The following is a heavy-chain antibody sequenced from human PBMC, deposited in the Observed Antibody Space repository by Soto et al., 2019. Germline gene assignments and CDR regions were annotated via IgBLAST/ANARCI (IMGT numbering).Heavy chain of an antibody. Sequence: QVQLQQWGAGLLKPSETLSLTCAVYGGSFSGYYWSWIRQPPGKGLEWIGEINHSGSTNYNPSLKSRVTISVVTSKSQFSLKLISVTAADTTVYYCARGRWVYDFWSGYYTQNWFDPWGQGTLVTVSS. D-gene: IGHD3-3*01. CDR3: ARGRWVYDFWSGYYTQNWFDP. J-gene: IGHJ5*02. V-gene: IGHV4-34*01. CDR1: GGSFSGYY. CDR2: INHSGST.